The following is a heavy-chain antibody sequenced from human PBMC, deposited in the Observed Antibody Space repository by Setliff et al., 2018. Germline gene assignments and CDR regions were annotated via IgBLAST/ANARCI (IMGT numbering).Heavy chain of an antibody. J-gene: IGHJ4*02. CDR1: GGSISSYY. D-gene: IGHD3-3*01. CDR3: ARRATYYNFWSGYYDY. CDR2: IYYSGST. V-gene: IGHV4-59*12. Sequence: PSETLSLTCTVSGGSISSYYWSWIRQSPGKGLEWIGYIYYSGSTYYNPSLKSRVTISVDTSKNQFSLKLSSVTAADTAVYYCARRATYYNFWSGYYDYWGQGTLVTVSS.